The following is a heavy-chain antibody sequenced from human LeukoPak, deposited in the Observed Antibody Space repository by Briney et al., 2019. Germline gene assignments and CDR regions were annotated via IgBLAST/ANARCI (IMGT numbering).Heavy chain of an antibody. J-gene: IGHJ4*02. CDR3: ARGPAYFDY. CDR2: IKEDGSEK. Sequence: GGSLRLSCAATGFSFSSYWMSWVRLAPGKGLEWVANIKEDGSEKHYVDSVKGRFTISRDNAKNSLYLQMNSLRAEDTAVYYCARGPAYFDYWGQGALVTVSS. V-gene: IGHV3-7*01. CDR1: GFSFSSYW.